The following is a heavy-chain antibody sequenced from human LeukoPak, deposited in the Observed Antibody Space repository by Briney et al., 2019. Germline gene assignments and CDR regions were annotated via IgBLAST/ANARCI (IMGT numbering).Heavy chain of an antibody. J-gene: IGHJ3*02. CDR3: ARDQGGGGAFDI. Sequence: SETLSLTCTVSGGSISSYYWSWVRQPPGKGLEWIGYIYYRGSTNYNSSLKSRVTISLATSKNQFSLKLSSVTAADTAVYYCARDQGGGGAFDIWGQGTMVTVSS. V-gene: IGHV4-59*01. CDR2: IYYRGST. CDR1: GGSISSYY. D-gene: IGHD3-16*01.